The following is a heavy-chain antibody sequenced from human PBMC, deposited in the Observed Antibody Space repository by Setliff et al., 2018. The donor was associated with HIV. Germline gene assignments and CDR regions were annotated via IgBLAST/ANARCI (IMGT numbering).Heavy chain of an antibody. CDR2: ISAYNGNT. CDR1: GYTFSSYG. Sequence: ASVKVSCKASGYTFSSYGISWVRQAPGQGVEWMGWISAYNGNTNYAQKLQGRVTMTTDTSTSTAYMELRSLRSDDTAVYYCARGYYNFWSGYYDSRFPNPIDAFDIWGQGTMVTVPS. V-gene: IGHV1-18*01. CDR3: ARGYYNFWSGYYDSRFPNPIDAFDI. D-gene: IGHD3-3*01. J-gene: IGHJ3*02.